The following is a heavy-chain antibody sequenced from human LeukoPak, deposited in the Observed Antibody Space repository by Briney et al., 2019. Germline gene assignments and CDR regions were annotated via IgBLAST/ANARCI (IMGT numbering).Heavy chain of an antibody. CDR2: ISGSSSII. CDR3: AKTKDLVEMSTLAGFDS. Sequence: GGSLRLSCAASGFTVSSNYMSWVRQAPGKGLEWVSFISGSSSIIHYADSVKGRFAISRDNAKNSLYLQMNSLRAEDTAVYYCAKTKDLVEMSTLAGFDSWGQGTLVIVSS. V-gene: IGHV3-48*04. D-gene: IGHD5-24*01. CDR1: GFTVSSNY. J-gene: IGHJ4*02.